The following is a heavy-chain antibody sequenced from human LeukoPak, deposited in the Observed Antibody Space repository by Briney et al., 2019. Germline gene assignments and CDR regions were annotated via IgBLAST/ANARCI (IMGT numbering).Heavy chain of an antibody. CDR2: INHSGST. J-gene: IGHJ4*02. V-gene: IGHV4-34*01. D-gene: IGHD6-13*01. CDR3: ARVRPRYSSSWYVFDY. CDR1: GGSFSGYY. Sequence: PSETLSLTCAVYGGSFSGYYWSWIRQPPGKGLEWIGEINHSGSTNYNPSLKSRVTISVDTSKNQFSLKLSSVTAADTAVYYCARVRPRYSSSWYVFDYWGQGTLVTVSS.